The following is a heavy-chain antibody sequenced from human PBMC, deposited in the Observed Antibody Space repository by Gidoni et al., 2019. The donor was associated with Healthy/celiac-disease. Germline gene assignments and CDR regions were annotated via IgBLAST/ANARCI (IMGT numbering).Heavy chain of an antibody. Sequence: EVQLVESGGGLIQPGVSLRLSCAASGFTVSSNYMSWVRQAPGKGLEWVSVIYSGGSTYDADSVKGRFTISRDNSKNTLYLQMNSLRAEDTAVYYCARRPAYGSGMGWGQGTLVTVSS. CDR1: GFTVSSNY. CDR3: ARRPAYGSGMG. J-gene: IGHJ4*02. D-gene: IGHD3-10*01. V-gene: IGHV3-53*01. CDR2: IYSGGST.